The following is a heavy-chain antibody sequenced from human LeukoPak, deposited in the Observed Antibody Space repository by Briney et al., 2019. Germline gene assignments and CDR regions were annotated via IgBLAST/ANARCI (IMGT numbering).Heavy chain of an antibody. Sequence: GESLKISCKGSGYSFTSYWIGWVRQMPGKGLEWMGIIYPGDSDTRCSPSFQGQVTISADKSISTAYLQWSSLKASDTAMYYCARHQWEPHDAFDIWGQGTMVTVSS. J-gene: IGHJ3*02. CDR1: GYSFTSYW. CDR2: IYPGDSDT. D-gene: IGHD1-26*01. V-gene: IGHV5-51*01. CDR3: ARHQWEPHDAFDI.